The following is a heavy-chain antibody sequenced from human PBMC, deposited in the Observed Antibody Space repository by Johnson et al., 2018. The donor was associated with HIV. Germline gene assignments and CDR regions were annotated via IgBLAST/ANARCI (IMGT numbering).Heavy chain of an antibody. Sequence: QVQLVESGGGLVQPGMSLRVSCAASGFTFSSYAMHWVRQAPGRGLEWVAVMSYDGSNQYYADSVTGRFTISRDNSKNTLYLQMNSLRAEDTAVCYCARDRGWELLLGAFDIWGQGTMVTVSS. D-gene: IGHD1-26*01. CDR1: GFTFSSYA. CDR2: MSYDGSNQ. V-gene: IGHV3-30*04. J-gene: IGHJ3*02. CDR3: ARDRGWELLLGAFDI.